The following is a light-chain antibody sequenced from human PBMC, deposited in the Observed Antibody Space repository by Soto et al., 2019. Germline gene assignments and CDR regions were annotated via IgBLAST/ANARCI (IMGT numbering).Light chain of an antibody. Sequence: DIQMTQSPSSLSASVGDRVTITCQASQDISNYLNWYQQKPGKAPKLLIYDASNLETGVPSRFSGSGSGTDFTLTISSLQPEDSATYYCLQDYSYPRTFGQGTKVDIK. CDR2: DAS. V-gene: IGKV1-33*01. CDR3: LQDYSYPRT. J-gene: IGKJ1*01. CDR1: QDISNY.